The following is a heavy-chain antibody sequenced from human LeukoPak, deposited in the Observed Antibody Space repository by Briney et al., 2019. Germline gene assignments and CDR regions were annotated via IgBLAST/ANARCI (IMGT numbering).Heavy chain of an antibody. V-gene: IGHV1-2*02. CDR3: ARAWDIVLINY. J-gene: IGHJ4*02. CDR2: INPNSGGT. CDR1: GYTFTGYY. D-gene: IGHD2-8*01. Sequence: HWASVTVSCKASGYTFTGYYMHWVRQAPGQGLEWMGWINPNSGGTNYAQKFQGRVTITRDTSISTAYMELSRLRSDDTAVYYCARAWDIVLINYWGQGTLVTVSS.